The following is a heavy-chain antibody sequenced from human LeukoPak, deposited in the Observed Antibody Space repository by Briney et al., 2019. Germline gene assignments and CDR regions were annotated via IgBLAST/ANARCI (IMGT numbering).Heavy chain of an antibody. D-gene: IGHD3-9*01. CDR2: IHYSGST. CDR1: GGSISSGDYY. J-gene: IGHJ6*02. CDR3: ARAFDFVTGLTHYYGMDV. Sequence: PSETLSLTCTVSGGSISSGDYYWSWFRQPPGKGLEWMGYIHYSGSTYYSPSLKNRVTISRDTSKNQFSLKLSSVTAADTAVYYCARAFDFVTGLTHYYGMDVWGQGTTVTVSS. V-gene: IGHV4-30-4*01.